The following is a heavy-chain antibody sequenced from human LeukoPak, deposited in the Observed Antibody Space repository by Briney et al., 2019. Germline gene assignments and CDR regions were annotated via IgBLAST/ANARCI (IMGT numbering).Heavy chain of an antibody. J-gene: IGHJ4*02. D-gene: IGHD3-10*01. CDR2: MNPNSGNT. Sequence: GPVKVSCKASGYTFTSYDINWVRQATGQGLEWMGWMNPNSGNTGYAQKFQGRVTMTRNTSISTAYMELSSLRSEDTAVYYCARVLRITMVRGVIGYWGQGTLVTVSS. CDR1: GYTFTSYD. CDR3: ARVLRITMVRGVIGY. V-gene: IGHV1-8*01.